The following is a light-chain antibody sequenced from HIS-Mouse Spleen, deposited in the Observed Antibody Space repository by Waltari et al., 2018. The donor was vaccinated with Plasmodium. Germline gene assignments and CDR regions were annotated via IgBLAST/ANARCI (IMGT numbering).Light chain of an antibody. Sequence: QSVLTQPPSVSAAPGQKVTITCTGSSSNLGTNYVSWYQQLPGTAPTLLIYDNNKRPSGIPDRFSGSKSGTSATLGITGLQTGDEADYYCGTWDSSLSAGVFGGGTKLTVL. CDR1: SSNLGTNY. J-gene: IGLJ3*02. V-gene: IGLV1-51*01. CDR2: DNN. CDR3: GTWDSSLSAGV.